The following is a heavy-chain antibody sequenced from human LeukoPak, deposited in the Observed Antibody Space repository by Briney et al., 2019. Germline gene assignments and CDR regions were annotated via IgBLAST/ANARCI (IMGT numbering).Heavy chain of an antibody. V-gene: IGHV4-30-2*01. CDR2: IYHSGST. CDR3: ARGRGSGSERTVYYYYGMDV. CDR1: GGSISSGGYY. D-gene: IGHD3-10*01. Sequence: SQTLSLTCTVSGGSISSGGYYWSWIRQPPGKGLEWIGYIYHSGSTYYNPSLKSRVTISVDTSKNQFSLKLSSVTAADTAVYYCARGRGSGSERTVYYYYGMDVWGQGTTVTVSS. J-gene: IGHJ6*02.